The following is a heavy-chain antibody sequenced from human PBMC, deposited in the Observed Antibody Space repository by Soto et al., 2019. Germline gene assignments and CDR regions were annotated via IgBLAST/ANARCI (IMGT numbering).Heavy chain of an antibody. V-gene: IGHV3-48*03. CDR1: GFTFSTYE. CDR3: ARGGSSGWFFLDY. CDR2: ISSSSNAI. J-gene: IGHJ4*02. D-gene: IGHD6-19*01. Sequence: GGSLRLSCAASGFTFSTYEMYWVRQAPGKGLEWVSYISSSSNAIYYGDSVKGRFTISRDNAKNSLHLRMSSLRAEDTAIYYCARGGSSGWFFLDYWGQGALVTVSS.